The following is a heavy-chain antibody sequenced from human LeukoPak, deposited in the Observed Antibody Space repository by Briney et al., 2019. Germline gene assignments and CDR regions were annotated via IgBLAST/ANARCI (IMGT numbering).Heavy chain of an antibody. J-gene: IGHJ6*03. D-gene: IGHD3-16*01. Sequence: SEALSLPCAVYGGSFSGYYWSWIRQPPGKGLEWIGEINHSGGTKYNPSLKSRVTISVDTSKNQFSLKLSSVTAADTAMYYCARVKDPGGYYYYYYMDVWGKGTTVTVSS. CDR3: ARVKDPGGYYYYYYMDV. V-gene: IGHV4-34*01. CDR2: INHSGGT. CDR1: GGSFSGYY.